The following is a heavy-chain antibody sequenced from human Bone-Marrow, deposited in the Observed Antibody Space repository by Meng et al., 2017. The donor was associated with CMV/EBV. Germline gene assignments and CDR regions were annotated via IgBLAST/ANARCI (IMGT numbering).Heavy chain of an antibody. CDR3: ARRITMVRGFDRFDY. J-gene: IGHJ4*02. CDR1: GGSFSGYY. V-gene: IGHV4-34*01. Sequence: SQTLSLTCAVYGGSFSGYYWSWIRQPPGKGLEWIGEINHSGSTNYNPSLKSRVTISVDTSKNQFSLKLSSVTAADTAVYYCARRITMVRGFDRFDYWGQGTLVTGSS. D-gene: IGHD3-10*01. CDR2: INHSGST.